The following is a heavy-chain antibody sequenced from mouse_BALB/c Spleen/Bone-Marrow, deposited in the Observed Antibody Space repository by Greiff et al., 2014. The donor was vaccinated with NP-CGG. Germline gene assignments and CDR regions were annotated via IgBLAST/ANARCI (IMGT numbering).Heavy chain of an antibody. CDR2: INPYNGGT. CDR1: GYSFTGYI. J-gene: IGHJ4*01. CDR3: AIGPEYAMDY. V-gene: IGHV1-19*01. Sequence: KISCKASGYSFTGYIMNWVKPRHGKNLEWIGLINPYNGGTSYNQKFKGKATLTVDKSSSTAYRELISLTSEDAAVEYCAIGPEYAMDYWGQGTAVTVSS.